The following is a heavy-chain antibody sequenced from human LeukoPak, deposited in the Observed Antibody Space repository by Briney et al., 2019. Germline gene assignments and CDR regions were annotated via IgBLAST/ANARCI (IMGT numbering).Heavy chain of an antibody. V-gene: IGHV3-23*01. D-gene: IGHD2-2*02. J-gene: IGHJ4*02. Sequence: GGSLRLSCAASGFTFSSYAMSWVRQAPGKGLEWVSAISGSGGSTYYADSVKGRFTISRDNAKNSLYLQMYSLRVEDTAVYYCVRDSYTNTWHFQNEDYWGQGTLVTVSS. CDR2: ISGSGGST. CDR1: GFTFSSYA. CDR3: VRDSYTNTWHFQNEDY.